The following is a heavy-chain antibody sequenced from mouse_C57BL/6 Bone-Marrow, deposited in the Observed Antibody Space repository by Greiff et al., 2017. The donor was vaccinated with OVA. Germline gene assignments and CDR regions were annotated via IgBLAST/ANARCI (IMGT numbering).Heavy chain of an antibody. D-gene: IGHD2-5*01. CDR3: AIYSNYRWFAY. V-gene: IGHV1-74*01. CDR2: ILPCVSGT. J-gene: IGHJ3*01. Sequence: QVQLQQPGAELVKPGASVKVSCKASGYTFPSYWMHWVKQRPGQGLEWIGRILPCVSGTNYNQKFKGKATLTVDKSSSTAYMQLSSLTSEDSAVYCCAIYSNYRWFAYWGQGTLVTVSA. CDR1: GYTFPSYW.